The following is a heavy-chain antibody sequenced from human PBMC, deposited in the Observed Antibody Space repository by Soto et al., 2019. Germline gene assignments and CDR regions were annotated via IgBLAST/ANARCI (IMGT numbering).Heavy chain of an antibody. CDR3: AKARLIAVADDAFDI. J-gene: IGHJ3*02. Sequence: GASVRLSCAASGFTFSSYAMSWVRQAPGKGLEWVSAISGSGGSTYYADSVKGRFTISRDNSKNTLYLQMNSLRAEDTAVYYCAKARLIAVADDAFDIWGQGTMVTVSS. V-gene: IGHV3-23*01. CDR1: GFTFSSYA. CDR2: ISGSGGST. D-gene: IGHD6-19*01.